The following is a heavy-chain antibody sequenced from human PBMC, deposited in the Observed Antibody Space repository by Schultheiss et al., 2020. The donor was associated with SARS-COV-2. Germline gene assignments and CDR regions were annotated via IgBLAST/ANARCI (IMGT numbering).Heavy chain of an antibody. Sequence: SQTLSLTCIVSGDPISSGTYYWSWICQHPGKGLEWIGSIHPSGITLHTPSLESRLTMSADTSKSQFSLKLSSVTAADTAVYYCARADWQWLVQDYYYYGMDVWGQGTTVTVSS. D-gene: IGHD6-19*01. J-gene: IGHJ6*02. CDR3: ARADWQWLVQDYYYYGMDV. CDR1: GDPISSGTYY. CDR2: IHPSGIT. V-gene: IGHV4-31*03.